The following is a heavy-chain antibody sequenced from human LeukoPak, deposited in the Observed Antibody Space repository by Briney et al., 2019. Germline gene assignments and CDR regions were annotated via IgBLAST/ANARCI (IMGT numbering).Heavy chain of an antibody. CDR3: ARSNWNLDY. CDR1: GFTFNNYW. CDR2: IKQEGSEK. J-gene: IGHJ4*02. Sequence: GGSLRLSCAASGFTFNNYWMTWVRQAPGKGLEWVANIKQEGSEKHYVDSVKGRFTTSRENAKNSLYLQMNSLRDEETAVYYCARSNWNLDYWGQGTLVTVSS. V-gene: IGHV3-7*01. D-gene: IGHD1-20*01.